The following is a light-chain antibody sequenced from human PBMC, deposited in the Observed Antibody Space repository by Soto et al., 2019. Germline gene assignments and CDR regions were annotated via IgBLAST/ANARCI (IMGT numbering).Light chain of an antibody. V-gene: IGKV3-11*01. CDR3: QQRSNWST. CDR2: DAS. Sequence: EIVLTRSPSTLSLCPGERGSVSCRASESVSSYLAWYQQKPGQAPRLLIYDASNRATGIPARFSGSGSGTDFTLTISSLEPEDFAVYYCQQRSNWSTFGQGTRLEI. J-gene: IGKJ5*01. CDR1: ESVSSY.